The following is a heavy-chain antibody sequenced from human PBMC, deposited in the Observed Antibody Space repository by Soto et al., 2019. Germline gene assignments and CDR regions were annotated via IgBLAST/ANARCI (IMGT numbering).Heavy chain of an antibody. CDR2: TYHSRST. J-gene: IGHJ5*02. Sequence: QLQLQESGSGLVKPSQTLSLTCAFSGGSISSGGYSWSWIRQPPGQGLESIGYTYHSRSTYYNPSLKSRVTISVDRAKNQFSLKLSSVTAADTAVYYCARGGEYCSSTSCSNWFDPWGQGTLVTVSS. D-gene: IGHD2-2*01. CDR3: ARGGEYCSSTSCSNWFDP. V-gene: IGHV4-30-2*01. CDR1: GGSISSGGYS.